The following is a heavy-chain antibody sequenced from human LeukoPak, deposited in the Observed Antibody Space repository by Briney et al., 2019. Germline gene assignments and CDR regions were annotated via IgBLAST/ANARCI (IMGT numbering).Heavy chain of an antibody. D-gene: IGHD2-15*01. J-gene: IGHJ4*02. Sequence: GGSLRLSCGASGFTFSNDAMSWVRQAPGKGLGWVSFITNSGDSAYYADSVKGRFTVSGDNSKNTLYLQMNRLRAEDTAVYYCVKGRSGTSSYDYWGQGTLVTVSS. CDR1: GFTFSNDA. V-gene: IGHV3-23*01. CDR2: ITNSGDSA. CDR3: VKGRSGTSSYDY.